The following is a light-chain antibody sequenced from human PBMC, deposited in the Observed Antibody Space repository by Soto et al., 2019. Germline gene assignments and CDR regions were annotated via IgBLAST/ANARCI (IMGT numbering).Light chain of an antibody. V-gene: IGKV1-39*01. CDR2: DAS. CDR1: QSISTY. CDR3: QQSYSTPRT. Sequence: DIQMTQSPSSLSASVGNRVTITCRASQSISTYLNWYQKKPGKAPNLLIYDASRLQSGVPSRFSGSGGGTDFTLSISSVQPEDFATYFCQQSYSTPRTFGQGTKVDIK. J-gene: IGKJ1*01.